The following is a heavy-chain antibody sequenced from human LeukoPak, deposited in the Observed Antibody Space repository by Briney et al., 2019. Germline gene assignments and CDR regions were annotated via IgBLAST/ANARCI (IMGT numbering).Heavy chain of an antibody. CDR2: VYSIGST. CDR3: ARDRTIEVVLTIGYYDL. J-gene: IGHJ2*01. CDR1: GYSISSGHY. Sequence: SETLSLTCTVSGYSISSGHYWGWIRQPAGKGLEWIERVYSIGSTNYNPSLKSRVTISVDTSNHQFSLKLSSVTAADTAVYYCARDRTIEVVLTIGYYDLWGRGTLVTVSS. V-gene: IGHV4-38-2*02. D-gene: IGHD6-19*01.